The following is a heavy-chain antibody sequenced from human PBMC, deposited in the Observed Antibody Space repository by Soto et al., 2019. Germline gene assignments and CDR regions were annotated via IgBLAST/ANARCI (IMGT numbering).Heavy chain of an antibody. CDR1: GYNFTTFW. V-gene: IGHV5-51*01. CDR3: ARLGFPGAIYFDY. J-gene: IGHJ4*02. CDR2: IYPGDSET. Sequence: GESLKISCKGSGYNFTTFWIGWVRQVPGKGLEWMGIIYPGDSETKYSPDFEGQVTISADRSTNTAYLQWRSLRASDTAMYYCARLGFPGAIYFDYWGQGTLVTVSS.